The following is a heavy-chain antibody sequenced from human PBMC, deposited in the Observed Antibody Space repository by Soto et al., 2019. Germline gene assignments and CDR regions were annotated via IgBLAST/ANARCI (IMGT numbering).Heavy chain of an antibody. Sequence: SETLSLTCTVSGGSISSDYWSWIRQPPGKGLEWIGFIHYSGSTNSKPSLKSRVTISLDTSKNQFSLRLTSVTAADTAVYYCARDGGRGYDPGPLDYWGQGALVTVSS. J-gene: IGHJ4*02. CDR2: IHYSGST. CDR1: GGSISSDY. D-gene: IGHD5-12*01. CDR3: ARDGGRGYDPGPLDY. V-gene: IGHV4-59*01.